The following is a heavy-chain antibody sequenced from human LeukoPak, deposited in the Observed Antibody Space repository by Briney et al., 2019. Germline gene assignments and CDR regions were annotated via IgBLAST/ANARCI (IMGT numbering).Heavy chain of an antibody. Sequence: ASVKVSCKASGYTFTSYGISWVRQAPGQGLEWMGWISAYNGNTNYAQKLQGRVTMTTDTSTSTAYMELRSLRSDDTAVYYCARGLSPFLVDEPFDIWGQGTMVTVSS. J-gene: IGHJ3*02. V-gene: IGHV1-18*01. CDR3: ARGLSPFLVDEPFDI. CDR2: ISAYNGNT. D-gene: IGHD2-2*01. CDR1: GYTFTSYG.